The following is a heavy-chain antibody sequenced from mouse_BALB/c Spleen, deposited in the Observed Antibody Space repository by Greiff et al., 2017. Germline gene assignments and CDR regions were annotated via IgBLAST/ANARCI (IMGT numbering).Heavy chain of an antibody. CDR2: INPSNGRT. Sequence: QVQLQQPGAELVKPGASVKLSCKASGYTFTSYWMHWVKQRPGQGLEWIGEINPSNGRTNYNEKFKSKATLTVDKSSSTAYMQLSSQTSEDSAVYYCASGAYYFDDWGQGTTRTVSS. CDR1: GYTFTSYW. V-gene: IGHV1S81*02. CDR3: ASGAYYFDD. J-gene: IGHJ2*01.